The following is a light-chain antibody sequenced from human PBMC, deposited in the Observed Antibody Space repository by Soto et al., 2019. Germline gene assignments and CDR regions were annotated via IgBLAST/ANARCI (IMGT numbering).Light chain of an antibody. CDR3: QQTYNTPLT. Sequence: IRITQSPSSLSASTGDRVNITGRASQGISSYLNWYQQRPGKAPKLLIFGATALQGGVPSRFSGSGSGTDFTLTISSLQPEDFATYHCQQTYNTPLTFGGGTKVDIK. CDR2: GAT. CDR1: QGISSY. V-gene: IGKV1-39*01. J-gene: IGKJ4*01.